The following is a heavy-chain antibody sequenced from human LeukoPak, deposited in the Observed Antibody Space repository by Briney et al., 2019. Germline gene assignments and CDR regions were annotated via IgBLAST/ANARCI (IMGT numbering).Heavy chain of an antibody. V-gene: IGHV4-59*01. J-gene: IGHJ4*02. CDR3: ARGLAMVEFDY. D-gene: IGHD5-18*01. CDR1: GGSISSYY. CDR2: IYYSGST. Sequence: SETLSLTCTVSGGSISSYYWSWIRQPPGKGLEWIGYIYYSGSTNYNPSLKSRVTISVDTPKNQFSLKLSSVTAADTAVYYCARGLAMVEFDYWGQGTLVTVSS.